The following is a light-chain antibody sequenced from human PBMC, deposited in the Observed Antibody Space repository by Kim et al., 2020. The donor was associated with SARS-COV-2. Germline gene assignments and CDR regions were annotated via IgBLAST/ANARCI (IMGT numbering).Light chain of an antibody. CDR1: SGHTSYA. V-gene: IGLV4-69*01. J-gene: IGLJ1*01. CDR2: VNSDGSH. Sequence: QLVLTQSPSASASLGASVKLTCTLSSGHTSYAIGWHQQQPEKGPRFLMKVNSDGSHYKGDGIPDRFSGSSSGAERYLTISSLQSEDEADYYCQTWDTGIHVFGPGTKVTVL. CDR3: QTWDTGIHV.